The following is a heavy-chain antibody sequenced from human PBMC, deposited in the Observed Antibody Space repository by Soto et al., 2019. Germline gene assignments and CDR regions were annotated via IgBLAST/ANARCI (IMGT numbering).Heavy chain of an antibody. CDR1: GFSFISHW. Sequence: ESLKISCKGSGFSFISHWIGWVRQMPGKGLEWMASVYPGDSDIRYSPSFQGQVTISADKSISTAYLQWSSLKASDTAMYYCARSPRSSPYFDYWGQGALVTVSS. J-gene: IGHJ4*02. CDR2: VYPGDSDI. D-gene: IGHD6-13*01. V-gene: IGHV5-51*01. CDR3: ARSPRSSPYFDY.